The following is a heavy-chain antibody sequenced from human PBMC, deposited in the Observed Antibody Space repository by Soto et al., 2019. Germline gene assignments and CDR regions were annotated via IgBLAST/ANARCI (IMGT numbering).Heavy chain of an antibody. CDR2: IYYSGST. CDR3: ARVDYCSGGSCYPVI. D-gene: IGHD2-15*01. CDR1: DGTIISYD. V-gene: IGHV4-59*01. Sequence: TVSDGTIISYDWRWISKHTGKGLEWIGYIYYSGSTNYNPSLKSRVTISVDTSKNQFSLKLSSVTAADTAVYYCARVDYCSGGSCYPVIWGQGTMVTVSS. J-gene: IGHJ3*02.